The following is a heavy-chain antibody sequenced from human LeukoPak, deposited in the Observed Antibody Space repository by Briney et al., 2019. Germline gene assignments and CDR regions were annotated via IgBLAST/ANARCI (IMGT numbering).Heavy chain of an antibody. CDR1: GDSTSSGDYY. CDR3: ARLRTSSSWSKRRFDP. V-gene: IGHV4-61*02. D-gene: IGHD6-13*01. CDR2: ISSSGST. J-gene: IGHJ5*02. Sequence: PSETLSLTCTVSGDSTSSGDYYWSWIRQPAGKGLEWIGRISSSGSTNYNPSLKSRVTISVDTSKNQFSLKLSSVTAADTAVYYCARLRTSSSWSKRRFDPWGQGTLVTVSS.